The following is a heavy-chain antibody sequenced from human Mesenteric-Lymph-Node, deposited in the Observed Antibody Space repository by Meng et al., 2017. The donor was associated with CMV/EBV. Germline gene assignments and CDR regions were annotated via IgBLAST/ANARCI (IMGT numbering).Heavy chain of an antibody. J-gene: IGHJ5*02. CDR2: IYHSGST. CDR1: GYSISSGYY. CDR3: ARDRMSWFDP. V-gene: IGHV4-38-2*02. Sequence: SCTVSGYSISSGYYWGWIRQPPGKGLEWIGSIYHSGSTYYNPSLKSRVTISVDTSKNQFSLKLSSVTAADTAVYYCARDRMSWFDPWGQGTLVTVSS.